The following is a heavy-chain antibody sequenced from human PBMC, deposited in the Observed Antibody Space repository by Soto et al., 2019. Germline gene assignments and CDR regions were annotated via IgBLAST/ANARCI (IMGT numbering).Heavy chain of an antibody. D-gene: IGHD3-22*01. V-gene: IGHV4-4*07. CDR2: IYTSGST. CDR1: GGSISSYY. Sequence: PSETLSLTCTVSGGSISSYYWSWIRQPAGKGLEWIGRIYTSGSTNYNPSLKSRVTMSVDTSKNQFSLKLSSVTAADTAVYYCAGGGSSGYYFRGAFDIWGQGTMVTVSS. CDR3: AGGGSSGYYFRGAFDI. J-gene: IGHJ3*02.